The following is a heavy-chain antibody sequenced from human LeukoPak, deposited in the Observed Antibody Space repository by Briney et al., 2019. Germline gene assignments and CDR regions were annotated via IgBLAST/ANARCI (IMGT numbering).Heavy chain of an antibody. CDR2: ISNSGDAI. D-gene: IGHD7-27*01. J-gene: IGHJ4*02. CDR3: GRGHWGLDY. CDR1: GFTFHDSY. V-gene: IGHV3-11*04. Sequence: TGGSLRLSCEASGFTFHDSYMTWIRQAPGQGLEWVSFISNSGDAIYYADSVKGRFITSRDNAKSSLYLQMNSLRAEDTALYYCGRGHWGLDYWGQGALVTVSS.